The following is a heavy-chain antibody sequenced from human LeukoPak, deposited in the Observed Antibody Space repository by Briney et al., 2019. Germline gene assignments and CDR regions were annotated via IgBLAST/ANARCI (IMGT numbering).Heavy chain of an antibody. Sequence: PSETLSLTCTVSGGSISSNYWSWIRQPPGKGLEWIGYIYYSGSTNYNPSLKSRVTISVDTSKNQFSLKLSSVTAADTAVYYCARSYSNSYYYYGMDVWGQGTTVTVSS. CDR2: IYYSGST. CDR1: GGSISSNY. V-gene: IGHV4-59*01. J-gene: IGHJ6*02. CDR3: ARSYSNSYYYYGMDV. D-gene: IGHD4-11*01.